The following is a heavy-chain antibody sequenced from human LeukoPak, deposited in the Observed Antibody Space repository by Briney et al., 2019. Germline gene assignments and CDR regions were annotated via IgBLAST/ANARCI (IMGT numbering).Heavy chain of an antibody. V-gene: IGHV3-30-3*01. CDR1: GFTFSSYA. CDR3: ARDRGQWLVLYGMDV. CDR2: ISYDGSNK. J-gene: IGHJ6*02. Sequence: PGGSLRLSCAASGFTFSSYAMHWVRQAPGKGLEWVAVISYDGSNKYYADSVKGRFTISRDNSKNTLYLQMNSLRAEDTAVYYCARDRGQWLVLYGMDVWGQGTTVTVSS. D-gene: IGHD6-19*01.